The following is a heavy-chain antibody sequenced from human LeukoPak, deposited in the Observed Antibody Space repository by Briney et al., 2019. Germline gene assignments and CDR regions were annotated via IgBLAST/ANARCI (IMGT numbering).Heavy chain of an antibody. V-gene: IGHV3-48*04. CDR3: ARGPNYYGSGSPDAFDI. CDR2: ISSSSSTI. CDR1: GFTFSSYS. D-gene: IGHD3-10*01. Sequence: QPGGSLRLSCAASGFTFSSYSMNWVRQAPGKGLEWVPYISSSSSTIYYADSVKGRFTISRDNAKNSLYLQMNSLRAEDTAVYYCARGPNYYGSGSPDAFDIWGQGTMVTVSS. J-gene: IGHJ3*02.